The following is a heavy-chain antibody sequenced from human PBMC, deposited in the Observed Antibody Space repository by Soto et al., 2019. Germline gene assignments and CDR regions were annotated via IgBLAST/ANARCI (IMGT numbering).Heavy chain of an antibody. V-gene: IGHV1-2*02. CDR3: ARDQQKYNPSFYHYYAMDL. D-gene: IGHD1-20*01. CDR1: GYTFTGYY. CDR2: IHLNSGGT. Sequence: ASVKVSCKASGYTFTGYYVHWVRQAPGHGLEWLGWIHLNSGGTNYAQSFQGRVTMTRDMSVSTVYMEMTGLSSDDTAVYYCARDQQKYNPSFYHYYAMDLWGQGTTVTVSS. J-gene: IGHJ6*02.